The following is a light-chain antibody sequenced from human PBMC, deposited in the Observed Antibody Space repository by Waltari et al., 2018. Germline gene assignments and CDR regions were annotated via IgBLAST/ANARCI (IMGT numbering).Light chain of an antibody. V-gene: IGLV1-44*01. J-gene: IGLJ2*01. CDR2: SDN. CDR3: AAWDDSLNALV. Sequence: QPVLTQPPSASGPPGQTVTISCSGSSSTIGSTPVQWYQHLPGTAPKLLIFSDNQPPSGVPDRFSGSKSGSSASLAISGLQSYDESLFYCAAWDDSLNALVFGGGTQLTVL. CDR1: SSTIGSTP.